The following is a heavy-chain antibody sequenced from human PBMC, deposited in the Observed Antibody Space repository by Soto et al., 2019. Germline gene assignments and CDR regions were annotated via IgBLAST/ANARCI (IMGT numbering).Heavy chain of an antibody. D-gene: IGHD6-19*01. CDR2: ISSSGSTI. J-gene: IGHJ3*02. V-gene: IGHV3-48*03. Sequence: PGGSLRLSCAASGFTFSSYEMNWVRQAPGKGLERVSYISSSGSTIYYADSVKGRFTISRDNAKNSLYLQMNSLRAEDTAVYYCAREKSSGWHGDAFDIWGQGTMVTVS. CDR1: GFTFSSYE. CDR3: AREKSSGWHGDAFDI.